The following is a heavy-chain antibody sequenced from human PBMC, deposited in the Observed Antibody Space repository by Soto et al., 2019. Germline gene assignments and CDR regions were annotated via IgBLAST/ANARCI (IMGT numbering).Heavy chain of an antibody. V-gene: IGHV3-30*04. Sequence: GGSLRLSCAASGFTFSSYAMHWVRQAPGKGLEWVAVISYDGSNKYYADSVKGRFTISRDNSKNTLYLQMNSLRAEDTAVYYCARDILTGYYYYYYGMDVWGQGTTVTVSS. J-gene: IGHJ6*02. CDR3: ARDILTGYYYYYYGMDV. CDR1: GFTFSSYA. CDR2: ISYDGSNK. D-gene: IGHD3-9*01.